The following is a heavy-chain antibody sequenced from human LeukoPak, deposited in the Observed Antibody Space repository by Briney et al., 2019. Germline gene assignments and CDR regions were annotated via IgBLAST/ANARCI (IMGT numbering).Heavy chain of an antibody. CDR2: ISSSGGPI. CDR3: ASGYDFEY. Sequence: GGSLRLPCAASGFTFSDYYMSWIRRAQGKGLEWVSYISSSGGPINYAASVKGRFTISRDNAKNSLYLQMNSLTAEDTAVYYCASGYDFEYRGQGTLVTVSS. V-gene: IGHV3-11*01. J-gene: IGHJ4*02. D-gene: IGHD5-12*01. CDR1: GFTFSDYY.